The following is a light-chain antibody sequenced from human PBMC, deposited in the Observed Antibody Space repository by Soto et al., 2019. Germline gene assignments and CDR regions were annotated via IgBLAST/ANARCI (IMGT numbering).Light chain of an antibody. CDR2: EVN. CDR1: SSDVGYYNY. J-gene: IGLJ2*01. Sequence: QSALTQPPSASGSPGQSVTISCTGTSSDVGYYNYVSWYQQHPGKASKLIIYEVNKRPSGVPDRFSGSKSGNTASLTVSGLQAEDEAEYYCTSYAVGINVVFGGGTKLTVL. CDR3: TSYAVGINVV. V-gene: IGLV2-8*01.